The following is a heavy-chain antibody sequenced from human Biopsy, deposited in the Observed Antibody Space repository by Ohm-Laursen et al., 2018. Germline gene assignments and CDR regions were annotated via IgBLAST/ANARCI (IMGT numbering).Heavy chain of an antibody. CDR2: ISETSSHI. D-gene: IGHD6-6*01. CDR1: GFSVSSYD. V-gene: IGHV3-21*01. CDR3: ARDSSRRAREGGMDA. J-gene: IGHJ6*02. Sequence: SLRLSCAASGFSVSSYDMNWVRQAPGKGLEWISYISETSSHIYDADSVRGRFTVVRDIAKNSLYLQLNSLRVEDTAVYYCARDSSRRAREGGMDAWGQGTTVTVSS.